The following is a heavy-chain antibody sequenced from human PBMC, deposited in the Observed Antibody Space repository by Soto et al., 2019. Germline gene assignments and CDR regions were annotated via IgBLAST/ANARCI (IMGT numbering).Heavy chain of an antibody. J-gene: IGHJ4*02. CDR2: IKQDGSEK. D-gene: IGHD6-13*01. V-gene: IGHV3-7*03. Sequence: GGSLRLSCAASGFTFTTYWMTWVRQAPGKGLEWVANIKQDGSEKFYVGSVRGRFTISRDNAKNSMYLQMNSLRAEDTAVYYCARCSSGTLTTAWAHLDWWGQGTLVTVSS. CDR1: GFTFTTYW. CDR3: ARCSSGTLTTAWAHLDW.